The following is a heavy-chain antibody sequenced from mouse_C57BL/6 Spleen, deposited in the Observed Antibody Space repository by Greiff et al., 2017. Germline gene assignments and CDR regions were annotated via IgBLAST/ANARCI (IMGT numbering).Heavy chain of an antibody. J-gene: IGHJ2*01. CDR2: ISDGGSYT. CDR1: GFTFSSYA. D-gene: IGHD3-2*02. Sequence: EVKLVESGGGLVKPGGSLKLSCAASGFTFSSYAMSWVRQTPEKRLEWVATISDGGSYTYYPDNVKGRFTISRDNAKNNLYLQMSHLKSEDTAMYYCARDDSSGYVGFDYWGQGTTLTVSS. CDR3: ARDDSSGYVGFDY. V-gene: IGHV5-4*01.